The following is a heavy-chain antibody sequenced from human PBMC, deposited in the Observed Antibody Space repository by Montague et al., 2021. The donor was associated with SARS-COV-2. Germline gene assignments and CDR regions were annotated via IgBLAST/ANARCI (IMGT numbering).Heavy chain of an antibody. CDR3: ASDRGEPHAADY. D-gene: IGHD2-15*01. J-gene: IGHJ4*02. V-gene: IGHV3-21*01. CDR1: GFTFSTYS. CDR2: ISSSSSYI. Sequence: SLRLSCAASGFTFSTYSMNWVRQAPGKGLDCVSSISSSSSYIYYADSVKGRFTISRDNAKNSLYLQMNSLRAEDTAVYYCASDRGEPHAADYWGQGTLVTVSS.